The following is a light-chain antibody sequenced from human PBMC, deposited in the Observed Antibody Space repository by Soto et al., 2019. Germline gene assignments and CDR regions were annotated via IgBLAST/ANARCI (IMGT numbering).Light chain of an antibody. CDR3: CSFAGTSTFV. V-gene: IGLV2-23*02. CDR1: SGDVGGYKL. J-gene: IGLJ2*01. CDR2: AVT. Sequence: QSALTQPASVSGSPGQTITISCTGTSGDVGGYKLVSWYQQYAGKVPKVIIYAVTERPSGVSTRFSGSKSGNTASLTISGLQAEDEATYYCCSFAGTSTFVFGGGTQLTVL.